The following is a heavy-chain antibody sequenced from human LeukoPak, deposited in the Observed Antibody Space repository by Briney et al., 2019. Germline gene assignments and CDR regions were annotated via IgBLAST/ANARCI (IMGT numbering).Heavy chain of an antibody. V-gene: IGHV3-53*04. J-gene: IGHJ6*02. Sequence: GGSLRLACSASGLTVSSNYMSWVRQAPGKGLEWVSVIYSGGSTYYADSVKGRSTISRHNSKNTLYLQLNSLRGADTAVYYCARDKRITIFGVDYYYGMAVWGQGTTVTVSS. CDR2: IYSGGST. D-gene: IGHD3-3*01. CDR3: ARDKRITIFGVDYYYGMAV. CDR1: GLTVSSNY.